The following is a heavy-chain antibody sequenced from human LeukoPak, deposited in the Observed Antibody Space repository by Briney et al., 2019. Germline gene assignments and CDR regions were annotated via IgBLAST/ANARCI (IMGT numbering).Heavy chain of an antibody. CDR2: INTDGSTT. CDR1: GFTFSSYW. CDR3: ARSSGYLDY. V-gene: IGHV3-74*01. Sequence: GGSLRLSCAAAGFTFSSYWMHWDSQAPGKGLVWVSHINTDGSTTNYADSVKGRFTISRDNAKNTLYLQINSLRGEDTAVYYCARSSGYLDYWGQGTPVTVSS. D-gene: IGHD3-22*01. J-gene: IGHJ4*02.